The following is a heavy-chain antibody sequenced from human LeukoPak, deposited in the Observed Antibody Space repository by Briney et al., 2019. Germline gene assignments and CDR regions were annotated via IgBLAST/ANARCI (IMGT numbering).Heavy chain of an antibody. D-gene: IGHD6-19*01. CDR2: MNPNSGNT. CDR1: GYTFTSYD. V-gene: IGHV1-8*01. Sequence: ASVKVSCKASGYTFTSYDINWVRQATGQGLEWMGWMNPNSGNTGYAQKFQGRVTMTRNTSISTAYMELSSLRSEDTAVYYCARDKQWPLYYYYYIDVWGKGTTVTISS. CDR3: ARDKQWPLYYYYYIDV. J-gene: IGHJ6*03.